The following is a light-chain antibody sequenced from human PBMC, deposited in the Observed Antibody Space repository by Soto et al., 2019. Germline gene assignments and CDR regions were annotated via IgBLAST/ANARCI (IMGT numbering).Light chain of an antibody. CDR3: QQYYRPWT. V-gene: IGKV4-1*01. CDR2: WAS. J-gene: IGKJ1*01. CDR1: QSVLYSSNNKNY. Sequence: DIVMTQSPDSLAVSLGERATINRKSSQSVLYSSNNKNYLAWYQQKPGQPPKLLIYWASTRESGVPDRFSGSGSGTDFTLTISRLQAEDVAVYYCQQYYRPWTFGQGTKVEIK.